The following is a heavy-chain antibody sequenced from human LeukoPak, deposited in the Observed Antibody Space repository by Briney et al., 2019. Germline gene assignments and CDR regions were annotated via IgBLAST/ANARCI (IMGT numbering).Heavy chain of an antibody. J-gene: IGHJ3*02. CDR3: ARVGGSNAFDI. CDR2: INSDGSST. V-gene: IGHV3-74*01. Sequence: GGSLRLSCAASRFTFSIYGMSWVRQAPGKGLVWVSPINSDGSSTSYADSVKGRFTISRDNAKNTLSLQMNSLRAEDTAVYYCARVGGSNAFDIWGQGTMVIVSS. CDR1: RFTFSIYG. D-gene: IGHD1-26*01.